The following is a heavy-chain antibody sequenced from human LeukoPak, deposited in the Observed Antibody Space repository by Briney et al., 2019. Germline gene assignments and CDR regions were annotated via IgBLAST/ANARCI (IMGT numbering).Heavy chain of an antibody. CDR1: GVPINSRDYY. D-gene: IGHD2-2*01. CDR2: IYYSGNT. Sequence: SETLSLTCSVSGVPINSRDYYWNWIRQPPGKGLEWIGSIYYSGNTYYNPSLQSRATISVDTSRDYFSLTLSSVTAADTALYFCSRGAMTAKPADFWGQGALVTVSS. CDR3: SRGAMTAKPADF. V-gene: IGHV4-39*01. J-gene: IGHJ4*02.